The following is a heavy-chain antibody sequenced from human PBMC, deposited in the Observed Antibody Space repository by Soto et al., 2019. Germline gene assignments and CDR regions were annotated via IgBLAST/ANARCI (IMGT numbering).Heavy chain of an antibody. CDR1: GGTFSSYA. CDR3: AKEGGGGGY. V-gene: IGHV1-69*06. Sequence: QVQLVQSGAEVKKPGSSVKVSCKASGGTFSSYAISWVRQAPGQGLEWMGGIIPIFGTANYAQKFQGRVTISADKSTSRAYMEVRSRKAGDGAVYSFAKEGGGGGYWGQGTLVTVSS. J-gene: IGHJ4*02. CDR2: IIPIFGTA. D-gene: IGHD3-16*01.